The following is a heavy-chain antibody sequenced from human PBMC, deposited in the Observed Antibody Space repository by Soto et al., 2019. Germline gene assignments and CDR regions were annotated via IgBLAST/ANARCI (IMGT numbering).Heavy chain of an antibody. CDR2: VSGRGDST. J-gene: IGHJ5*02. Sequence: GGSLRLSCAASGFTFGAYAMNWVRQTPGKGLEWVSGVSGRGDSTYYTDPVKGRFTISRDNSKNTLYLQMNSLRADDTAVYYCAKDRSVDTRDWFDPWGQGTLVTVS. CDR3: AKDRSVDTRDWFDP. V-gene: IGHV3-23*01. D-gene: IGHD5-18*01. CDR1: GFTFGAYA.